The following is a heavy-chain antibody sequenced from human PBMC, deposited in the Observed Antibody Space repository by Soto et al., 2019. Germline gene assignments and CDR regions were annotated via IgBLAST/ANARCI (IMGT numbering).Heavy chain of an antibody. CDR3: ARIVAGTALSFGVYYYYYMDV. CDR2: INHSGST. V-gene: IGHV4-34*01. D-gene: IGHD3-16*01. Sequence: PSETLSLTCAVYGGSFGGYYWSWVRQPPGKGLEWIGEINHSGSTNYNPSLKSRVTISVDTSKNQFSLKLSSVTAADTAVYYCARIVAGTALSFGVYYYYYMDVWGKGTTVTVSS. CDR1: GGSFGGYY. J-gene: IGHJ6*03.